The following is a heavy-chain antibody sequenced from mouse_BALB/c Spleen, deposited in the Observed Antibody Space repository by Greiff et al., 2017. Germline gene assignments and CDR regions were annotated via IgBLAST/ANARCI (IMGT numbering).Heavy chain of an antibody. Sequence: VESGGGLVKPGGSLKLSCAASGFTFSSYAMSWVRQTPEKRLEWVASISSGGSTYYPDSVKGRFTISRDNARNILYLQMSSLRSEDTAMYYCARGDDGYYYAWGQGTLVTVSA. CDR1: GFTFSSYA. CDR2: ISSGGST. D-gene: IGHD2-3*01. J-gene: IGHJ3*01. V-gene: IGHV5-6-5*01. CDR3: ARGDDGYYYA.